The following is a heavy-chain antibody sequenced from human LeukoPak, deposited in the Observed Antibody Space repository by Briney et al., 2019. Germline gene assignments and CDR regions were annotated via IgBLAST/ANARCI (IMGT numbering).Heavy chain of an antibody. V-gene: IGHV3-23*01. CDR2: ISGGGGST. Sequence: PGGSLRLSCAASGFTFTSYSMNWVRQAPGKGLEWVSTISGGGGSTYYADSVKGRFTISRDNSKNTLYLQMNSLRAEDTAVYYCVKKRDPYGDDYFDYWGQGTLVTVSS. J-gene: IGHJ4*01. CDR1: GFTFTSYS. D-gene: IGHD3-16*01. CDR3: VKKRDPYGDDYFDY.